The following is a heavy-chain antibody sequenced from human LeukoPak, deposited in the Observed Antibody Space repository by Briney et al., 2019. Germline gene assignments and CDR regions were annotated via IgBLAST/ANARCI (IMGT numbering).Heavy chain of an antibody. CDR3: STDPWHGMDV. D-gene: IGHD5-24*01. CDR2: IKTVTDGGTT. J-gene: IGHJ6*02. CDR1: NFTFSNAW. V-gene: IGHV3-15*07. Sequence: GGSLRLSCAASNFTFSNAWMNWVCQAPGKGLEWVGRIKTVTDGGTTDYAAPVKGRFIISRDDSKNTLFLQMNSLKTEDTAVYYCSTDPWHGMDVWGQGTTVTVSS.